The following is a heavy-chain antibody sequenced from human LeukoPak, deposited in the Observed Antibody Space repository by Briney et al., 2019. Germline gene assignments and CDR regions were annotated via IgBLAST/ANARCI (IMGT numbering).Heavy chain of an antibody. CDR3: ARGGGGAATGFH. J-gene: IGHJ4*02. CDR1: GYTFTDYY. Sequence: GASVTVSCKASGYTFTDYYIHWVRQAPGQGLEWMGWIIPNSGDTNYAQKFQGRVTITRDTSITTAYLELTRLISDDSAVYYCARGGGGAATGFHWGQGSLVTVSS. D-gene: IGHD1-1*01. CDR2: IIPNSGDT. V-gene: IGHV1-2*02.